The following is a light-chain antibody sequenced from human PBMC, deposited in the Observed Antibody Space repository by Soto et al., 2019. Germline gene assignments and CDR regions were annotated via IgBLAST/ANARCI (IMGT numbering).Light chain of an antibody. J-gene: IGKJ1*01. CDR3: QEYNNWPAGT. V-gene: IGKV3-15*01. Sequence: EIVMTQSPVTLSVSPGERATLACRASQSVSRNLAWYQQKPGQAPRLLIYGASTRATGISARFSGSGSGTEFTLTISSLQSEDFAVYYCQEYNNWPAGTFGQGTKVEIK. CDR2: GAS. CDR1: QSVSRN.